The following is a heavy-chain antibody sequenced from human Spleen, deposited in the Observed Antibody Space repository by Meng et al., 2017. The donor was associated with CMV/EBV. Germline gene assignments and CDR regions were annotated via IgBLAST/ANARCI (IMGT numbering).Heavy chain of an antibody. Sequence: GESLKISCVASGFDFSDYSMNWVRQAPGKGLEWVSSIRISSDYTDYADSMKGRITIFRDNAKNSLYLQMNSLRAEDTAVYYCARDPLLSSTSCSYHDAFDIWGQGTMVTVSS. D-gene: IGHD2-2*01. V-gene: IGHV3-21*01. J-gene: IGHJ3*02. CDR1: GFDFSDYS. CDR3: ARDPLLSSTSCSYHDAFDI. CDR2: IRISSDYT.